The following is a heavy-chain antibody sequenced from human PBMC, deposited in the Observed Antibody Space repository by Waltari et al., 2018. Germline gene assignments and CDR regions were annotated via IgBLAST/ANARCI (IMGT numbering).Heavy chain of an antibody. CDR2: IYHSGST. D-gene: IGHD3-3*01. CDR3: AREVTIFGVARGAFDI. Sequence: QVQLQESGPGLVQPSETLSLTCAVSGYSISSGYYWGWIRQPPGKGLEWIGSIYHSGSTYYNPSLKSRVTISVDTSKNQFSLKLSSVTAADTAVYYCAREVTIFGVARGAFDIWGQGTMVTVSS. V-gene: IGHV4-38-2*02. CDR1: GYSISSGYY. J-gene: IGHJ3*02.